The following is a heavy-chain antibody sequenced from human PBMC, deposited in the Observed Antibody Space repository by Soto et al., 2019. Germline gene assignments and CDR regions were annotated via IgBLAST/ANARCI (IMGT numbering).Heavy chain of an antibody. V-gene: IGHV4-30-4*01. CDR2: IYYSGST. CDR3: ARGLQFGTSWFDP. D-gene: IGHD4-4*01. CDR1: GGSISSGDYY. Sequence: PSETLSLTCTVSGGSISSGDYYWSWIRQPPGKGLEWIGYIYYSGSTYYNPSLKSRVTISVDTSKNQFSLKLSSVTAADTAVYYCARGLQFGTSWFDPWGQGTLVTVSS. J-gene: IGHJ5*02.